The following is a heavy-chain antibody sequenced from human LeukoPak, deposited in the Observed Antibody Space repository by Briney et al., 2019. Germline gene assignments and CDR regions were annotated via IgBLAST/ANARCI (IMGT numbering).Heavy chain of an antibody. Sequence: GGSLRLSCAASGFTFSTYGMHWVRQAPGKGLEWVAVIWYDGSNKYYADSVKGRFTISRDNSKNTLYLQMNSLRAEDTAVYYCARDVLLWFGELLRGGGLDYWGQGTLVTVSS. V-gene: IGHV3-33*01. CDR1: GFTFSTYG. J-gene: IGHJ4*02. CDR3: ARDVLLWFGELLRGGGLDY. D-gene: IGHD3-10*01. CDR2: IWYDGSNK.